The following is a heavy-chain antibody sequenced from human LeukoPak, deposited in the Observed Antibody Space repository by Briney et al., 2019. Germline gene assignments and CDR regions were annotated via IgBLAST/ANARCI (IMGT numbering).Heavy chain of an antibody. J-gene: IGHJ5*02. CDR2: VAYSGNS. CDR1: GDSINDYY. D-gene: IGHD3-10*02. CDR3: ARVVRGAVTFNRFDP. Sequence: SETLSLTCTVSGDSINDYYWSWLRQTPGEGLEWIVFVAYSGNSNYNPSLESRVTISIDTSKNQFSLKLKSVTAADTAIYYCARVVRGAVTFNRFDPWGQGTLVTVSS. V-gene: IGHV4-59*01.